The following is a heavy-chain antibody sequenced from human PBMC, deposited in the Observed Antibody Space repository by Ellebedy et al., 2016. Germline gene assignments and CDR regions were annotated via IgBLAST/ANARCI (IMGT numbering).Heavy chain of an antibody. CDR2: IYYTGSI. CDR1: GYSISNGYY. D-gene: IGHD2-15*01. J-gene: IGHJ4*02. Sequence: SETLSLTXTVSGYSISNGYYWAWIRQPPGKGLEWIGSIYYTGSIYANPSLRSRLTMSVDTSRNQYSLILTSVTAADTATYFCARVVIGSGGYNDYWGQGTLVTVSS. V-gene: IGHV4-38-2*02. CDR3: ARVVIGSGGYNDY.